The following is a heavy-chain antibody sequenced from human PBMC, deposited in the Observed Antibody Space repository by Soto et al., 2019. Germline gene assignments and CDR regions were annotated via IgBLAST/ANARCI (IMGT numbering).Heavy chain of an antibody. J-gene: IGHJ6*02. Sequence: ASVKVSCKASGYTFTSYDINWVLQATGQGLEWMGWMNPNSGNTGYAQKFQGRVTMTRNTSISTAYMELSSLRSEDTAVYYCARCRNYRGFGDGWGQGTTVTVSS. V-gene: IGHV1-8*01. CDR3: ARCRNYRGFGDG. D-gene: IGHD3-10*01. CDR1: GYTFTSYD. CDR2: MNPNSGNT.